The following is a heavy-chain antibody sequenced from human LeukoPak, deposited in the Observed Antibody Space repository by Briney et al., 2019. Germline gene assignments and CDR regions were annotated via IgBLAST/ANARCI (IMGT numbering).Heavy chain of an antibody. D-gene: IGHD3-10*01. Sequence: TSETLSLTPTVSGGSLGSYYWSLIRQPPQKGLEWIGYIYYSGSTNYNPSLKSRVTISIDTSKNQFSLKLSSVSAADTAVYYCAKTDLPYYYGSGTTWGQGTLVTVSS. J-gene: IGHJ4*02. CDR1: GGSLGSYY. CDR3: AKTDLPYYYGSGTT. CDR2: IYYSGST. V-gene: IGHV4-59*01.